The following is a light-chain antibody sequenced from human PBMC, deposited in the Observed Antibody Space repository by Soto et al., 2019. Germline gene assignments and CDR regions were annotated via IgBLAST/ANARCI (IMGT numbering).Light chain of an antibody. Sequence: DIQMTQSPSTLSSSVGDRVTITCRASQSISNWLAWYQQKPGKAPNLLISDASSLESGVPSRFSGSGSGTEFTLTISSLQSGDFATYYCQQYNTYPWTFGQGTKVDI. CDR2: DAS. J-gene: IGKJ1*01. CDR3: QQYNTYPWT. V-gene: IGKV1-5*01. CDR1: QSISNW.